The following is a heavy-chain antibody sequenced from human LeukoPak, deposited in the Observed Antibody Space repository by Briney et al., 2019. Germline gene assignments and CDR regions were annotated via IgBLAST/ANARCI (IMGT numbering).Heavy chain of an antibody. CDR3: AKAAYGLGSYSILSFDY. Sequence: GGSLRLSCAASGFTFSSYAMSWVRQAPGKGLEWVSAISGSGGSTYYADSAKGRFTISRDNSKNTLYLQMNSLRAEDKAVYYCAKAAYGLGSYSILSFDYWGRGTLVTVSS. J-gene: IGHJ4*02. CDR2: ISGSGGST. D-gene: IGHD3-10*01. V-gene: IGHV3-23*01. CDR1: GFTFSSYA.